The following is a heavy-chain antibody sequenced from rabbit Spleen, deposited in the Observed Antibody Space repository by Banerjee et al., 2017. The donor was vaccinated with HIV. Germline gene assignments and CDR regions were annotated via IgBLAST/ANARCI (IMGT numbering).Heavy chain of an antibody. Sequence: QEQLEESGGGLVQPGGSLKLSCKASGFDFSRYGVSWVRQAPGKGLEWIGYIDPVFGSTYYASWVNGRFTISRHNAQNTLYLQLNSLTAADTATYFCARDTWHFNLWGQGTLVTVS. CDR1: GFDFSRYG. CDR3: ARDTWHFNL. D-gene: IGHD3-1*01. CDR2: IDPVFGST. J-gene: IGHJ4*01. V-gene: IGHV1S47*01.